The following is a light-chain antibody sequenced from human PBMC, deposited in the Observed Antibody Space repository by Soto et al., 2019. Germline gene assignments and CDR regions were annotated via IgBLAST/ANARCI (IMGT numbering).Light chain of an antibody. V-gene: IGKV1-39*01. Sequence: DIQMTQSPSSLSASVGDRVTITCRASQSISSYLNWYQQKPGKAPKLLIYAASSLQSGVPSRFSGSGSGTDFTLTISSLQPEDFATYYCQQNYSTPPYTFGQGTKLAIK. J-gene: IGKJ2*01. CDR3: QQNYSTPPYT. CDR1: QSISSY. CDR2: AAS.